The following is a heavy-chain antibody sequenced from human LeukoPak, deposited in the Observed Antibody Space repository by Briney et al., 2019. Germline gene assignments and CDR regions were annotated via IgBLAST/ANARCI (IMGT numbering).Heavy chain of an antibody. CDR1: GFTFSSYG. V-gene: IGHV3-33*08. Sequence: LPGGSLRLSCAASGFTFSSYGMHWVRQAPGKGLEWVAVIWYDGSNKYYADSVKGRFTISRDNSKNTLYLQMNSLRAEDTAVYYCARSNSGSYYGLLDYWGQGTLVTVSS. J-gene: IGHJ4*02. CDR3: ARSNSGSYYGLLDY. D-gene: IGHD1-26*01. CDR2: IWYDGSNK.